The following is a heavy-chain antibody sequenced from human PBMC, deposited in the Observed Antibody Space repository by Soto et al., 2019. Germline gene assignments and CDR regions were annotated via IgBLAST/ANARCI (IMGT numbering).Heavy chain of an antibody. CDR3: VRGGYGDYLHH. Sequence: QVQLVQSGAEVKKPGASVKVSCKTSGYTFTGYYMHWVRQAPGEGLDWMAWINPISGATKYAQKLQGRVNMTRDTTIRTVYMELSSLTSDDTAVYYCVRGGYGDYLHHWGQGTLVTVSS. CDR1: GYTFTGYY. CDR2: INPISGAT. V-gene: IGHV1-2*02. D-gene: IGHD4-17*01. J-gene: IGHJ1*01.